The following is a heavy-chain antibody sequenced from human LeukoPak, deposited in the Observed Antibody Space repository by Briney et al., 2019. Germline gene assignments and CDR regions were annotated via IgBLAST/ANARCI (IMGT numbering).Heavy chain of an antibody. J-gene: IGHJ4*02. CDR1: GGSISSSSYY. Sequence: SETLSLTCTVSGGSISSSSYYWGWIRQPPGKGLEWIGSIYYSGSTYYNPSLKSRVTISVDTSKNQFSLKLSSVTAADTAVYYCARADIAAAGFDYWGQGTLVTVSS. V-gene: IGHV4-39*01. D-gene: IGHD6-13*01. CDR3: ARADIAAAGFDY. CDR2: IYYSGST.